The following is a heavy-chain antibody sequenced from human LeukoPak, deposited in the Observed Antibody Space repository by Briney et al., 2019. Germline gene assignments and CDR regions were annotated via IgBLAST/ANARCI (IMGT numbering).Heavy chain of an antibody. CDR3: ARVGPHREPPQWLGSGWFDP. J-gene: IGHJ5*02. D-gene: IGHD6-19*01. V-gene: IGHV4-4*07. CDR2: IYTSGST. CDR1: GGSISSYY. Sequence: SETLSLTCTVSGGSISSYYWSWIRQPAGKGLEWIGRIYTSGSTNYNPSLKSRVTMSVDTSKNQFSLQLSSVTAAETAVYYCARVGPHREPPQWLGSGWFDPWGQGTLVTVSS.